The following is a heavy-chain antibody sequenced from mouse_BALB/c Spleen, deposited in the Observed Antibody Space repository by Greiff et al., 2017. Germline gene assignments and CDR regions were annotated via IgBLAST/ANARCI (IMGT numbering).Heavy chain of an antibody. D-gene: IGHD1-1*01. J-gene: IGHJ4*01. V-gene: IGHV5-17*02. CDR2: ISSGSSTI. CDR3: ERYYGSSYVGYYAMDY. Sequence: EVHLVESGGGLVQPGGSRKLSCAASGFTFSSFGMHWVRQAPEKGLEWVAYISSGSSTIYYADTVKGRFTISRDNPKNTLFLQMTSLRSEDTAMYYCERYYGSSYVGYYAMDYWGQGTSVTVSS. CDR1: GFTFSSFG.